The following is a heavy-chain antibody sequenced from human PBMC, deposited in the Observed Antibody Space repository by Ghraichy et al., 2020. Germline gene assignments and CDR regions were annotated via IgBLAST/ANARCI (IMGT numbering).Heavy chain of an antibody. CDR2: INPNSGGT. CDR3: AREFGPDSSGYNDY. D-gene: IGHD3-22*01. V-gene: IGHV1-2*02. J-gene: IGHJ4*02. Sequence: ASVKVSCKASGYTFTGYYMHWVRQAPGQGLEWMGWINPNSGGTNYAQKFQGRVTMTRDTSISTAYMELSRLRSDDTAVYYCAREFGPDSSGYNDYWGQGTLVTVSS. CDR1: GYTFTGYY.